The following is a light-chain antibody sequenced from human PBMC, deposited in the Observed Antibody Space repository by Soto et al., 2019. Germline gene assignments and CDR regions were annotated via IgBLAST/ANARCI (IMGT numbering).Light chain of an antibody. V-gene: IGKV3-20*01. CDR3: QQYRSSPRT. CDR1: QSVSSY. J-gene: IGKJ3*01. CDR2: AAS. Sequence: EIGLTQSPATLSLSPGERATLSCRASQSVSSYLAWYQQKPGQAPRLLIYAASSRASGIPDRFSGSGSGTEFTLTSSRLEPEDFAVYYCQQYRSSPRTFGPGTEVDIK.